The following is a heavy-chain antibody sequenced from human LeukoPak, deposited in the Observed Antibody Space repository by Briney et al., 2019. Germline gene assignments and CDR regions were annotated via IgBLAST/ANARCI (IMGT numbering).Heavy chain of an antibody. D-gene: IGHD2-15*01. CDR1: GFTFSNAW. Sequence: GGSLRLSCAASGFTFSNAWMSWVRQAPGKGLEWVGRIKSKTDGGTTDYAAPVKGRFTIPRDDSKNTLYLQMNTLKTEDTAVYYCTTASDCSGGSCYFDYWGQGTLVTVSS. J-gene: IGHJ4*02. CDR2: IKSKTDGGTT. CDR3: TTASDCSGGSCYFDY. V-gene: IGHV3-15*01.